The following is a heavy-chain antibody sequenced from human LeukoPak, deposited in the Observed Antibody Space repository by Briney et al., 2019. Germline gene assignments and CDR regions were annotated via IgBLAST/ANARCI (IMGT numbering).Heavy chain of an antibody. J-gene: IGHJ5*02. CDR3: AKRYSSGFDP. V-gene: IGHV1-69*04. Sequence: SVKVSCKASGGTFSSYAISWVRQAPGQELEWMGRIIPILGIANYAQKFQGRVTITADKSTSTAYMELSSLRSEDTAVYYCAKRYSSGFDPWGQGTLVTVSS. CDR2: IIPILGIA. D-gene: IGHD6-19*01. CDR1: GGTFSSYA.